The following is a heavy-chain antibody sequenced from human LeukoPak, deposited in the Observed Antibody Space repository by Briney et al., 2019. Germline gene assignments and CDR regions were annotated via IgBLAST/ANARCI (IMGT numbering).Heavy chain of an antibody. D-gene: IGHD3-3*01. CDR3: ARDLGLTISANWFDP. CDR2: VYHTGAT. V-gene: IGHV4-38-2*02. CDR1: GYSISSGYF. J-gene: IGHJ5*02. Sequence: SETLSLTCGVSGYSISSGYFWVWIRQPPGKGLEWIGSVYHTGATYYNPSPRSPVTISVDTSKNQFSLELNSVTAADTAVYYCARDLGLTISANWFDPWGQGTLVTVSS.